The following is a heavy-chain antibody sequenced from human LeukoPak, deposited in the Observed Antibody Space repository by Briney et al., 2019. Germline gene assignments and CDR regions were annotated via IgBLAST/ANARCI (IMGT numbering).Heavy chain of an antibody. Sequence: VASVKVSCKASGYTFTSDGISWVRQAPGQGLEWMGWISAYNGNTNYAQKLQGRVTMTTDTSTSTAYMELRSLRSDDTAVYYCARLMVRGVMNYWGQGTLVTVSS. V-gene: IGHV1-18*01. CDR2: ISAYNGNT. CDR3: ARLMVRGVMNY. D-gene: IGHD3-10*01. J-gene: IGHJ4*02. CDR1: GYTFTSDG.